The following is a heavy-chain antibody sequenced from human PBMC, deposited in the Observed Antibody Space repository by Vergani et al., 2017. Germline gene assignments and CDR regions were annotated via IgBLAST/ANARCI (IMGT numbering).Heavy chain of an antibody. J-gene: IGHJ2*01. V-gene: IGHV3-9*01. D-gene: IGHD2-2*01. Sequence: EVQLVESGGGLVQPGRSLRLSCAASGFTFDDYAMHWVRQAPGKGLEWVSGISWNSGSTGYADSVKGRFTISRDNAKNSLYLQMNSLRAEDTALYYCARRGDCSSTSCYGSSYWYFDLWGRGTLVTVSS. CDR2: ISWNSGST. CDR3: ARRGDCSSTSCYGSSYWYFDL. CDR1: GFTFDDYA.